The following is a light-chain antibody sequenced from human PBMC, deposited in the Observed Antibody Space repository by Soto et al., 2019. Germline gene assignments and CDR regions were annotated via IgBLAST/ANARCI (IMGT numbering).Light chain of an antibody. J-gene: IGKJ4*01. CDR3: QQHGSSPLT. Sequence: EIVLTQSPGTLSLSPGERATLSCRASQNIGSLLGWYQQKPGQAPRPLIFGAFIKDTGIPDRFSGSGSGTDFTLTISRLEPEDFAVYYCQQHGSSPLTFGGGTKVDIK. CDR2: GAF. V-gene: IGKV3-20*01. CDR1: QNIGSL.